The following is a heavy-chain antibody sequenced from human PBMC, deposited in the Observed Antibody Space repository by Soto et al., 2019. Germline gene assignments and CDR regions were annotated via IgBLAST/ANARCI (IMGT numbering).Heavy chain of an antibody. CDR3: ARRNGANNDY. J-gene: IGHJ4*02. CDR1: GFTFSNYK. Sequence: PGGSLRLSCAASGFTFSNYKMNWVRQAPGKGLEWASYISSSGNTIHYADSVKGRFTISRDNAKNSLFLQMNSLRAEDAAVYFCARRNGANNDYWGQGTLVTVSS. V-gene: IGHV3-48*03. D-gene: IGHD4-17*01. CDR2: ISSSGNTI.